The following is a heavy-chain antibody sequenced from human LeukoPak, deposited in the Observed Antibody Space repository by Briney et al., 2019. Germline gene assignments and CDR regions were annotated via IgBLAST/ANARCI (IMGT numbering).Heavy chain of an antibody. D-gene: IGHD6-19*01. J-gene: IGHJ4*02. V-gene: IGHV4-34*01. CDR2: INHSGST. CDR3: ARGLRYSSGWYNY. Sequence: KPSETLSLTCAVYGGSFSGYYWSWIRQPPGKGLEWIGEINHSGSTNYSPSLKSRVTISVDTSKNQFSLKLSSVTAADTAVYYCARGLRYSSGWYNYWGQGTLVTVSS. CDR1: GGSFSGYY.